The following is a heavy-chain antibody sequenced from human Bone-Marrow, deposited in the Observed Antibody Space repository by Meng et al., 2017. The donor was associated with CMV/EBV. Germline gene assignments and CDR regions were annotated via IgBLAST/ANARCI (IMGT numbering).Heavy chain of an antibody. Sequence: GESLKISCAASGFTFSSSAMSWVRQAPGKGLEWVSAISGSGGSTYYADSVKGRFTITRDNSKDTLYLQMNSLRARDTAVYYCASDLWYDFWSGYSYYYYGMDVWGQGTTVTVSS. J-gene: IGHJ6*02. CDR2: ISGSGGST. V-gene: IGHV3-23*01. CDR3: ASDLWYDFWSGYSYYYYGMDV. D-gene: IGHD3-3*01. CDR1: GFTFSSSA.